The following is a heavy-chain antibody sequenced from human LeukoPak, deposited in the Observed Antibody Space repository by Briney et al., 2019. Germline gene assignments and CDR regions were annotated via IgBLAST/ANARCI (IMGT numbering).Heavy chain of an antibody. D-gene: IGHD2-2*01. V-gene: IGHV4-59*01. CDR3: AREVPAADDAFDI. Sequence: SETLSLTCTVSGGSISSYYWSWIRQPPGKGLEWIGYIYYSGDTSYNPSLKSRVTISVDTSKNQFSLKLSSVTAADTAVYYCAREVPAADDAFDIWGQGTMVTVSS. J-gene: IGHJ3*02. CDR1: GGSISSYY. CDR2: IYYSGDT.